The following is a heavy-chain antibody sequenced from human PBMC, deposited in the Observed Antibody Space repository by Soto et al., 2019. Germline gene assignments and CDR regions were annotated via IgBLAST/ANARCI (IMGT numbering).Heavy chain of an antibody. CDR2: INPSGGAA. CDR3: AKQTVELSLGGFDP. Sequence: QVQLVQSGAEVKKPGASVTVSCKASGHTFANYYIHWVRQAPGQGLEWMGKINPSGGAATYAQGFQGRVTMTLDTSATTGVLEMRSLTTDDTAVYYCAKQTVELSLGGFDPWGQGTLVTISS. V-gene: IGHV1-46*01. CDR1: GHTFANYY. D-gene: IGHD1-1*01. J-gene: IGHJ5*02.